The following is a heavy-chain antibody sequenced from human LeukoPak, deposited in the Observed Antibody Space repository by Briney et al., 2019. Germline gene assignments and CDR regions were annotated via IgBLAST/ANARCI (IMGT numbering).Heavy chain of an antibody. D-gene: IGHD5-18*01. J-gene: IGHJ6*02. CDR1: GGTFSSYA. CDR3: ARDRISYGARYYYYGMDV. CDR2: IIPIFGIA. V-gene: IGHV1-69*04. Sequence: AASVKLSCKASGGTFSSYAISWVRQAPGQGLEWMGRIIPIFGIANYAQKLQGRVTITADKSTSTAYMELSSLRSEDTAVYYCARDRISYGARYYYYGMDVWGQGTTVTVSS.